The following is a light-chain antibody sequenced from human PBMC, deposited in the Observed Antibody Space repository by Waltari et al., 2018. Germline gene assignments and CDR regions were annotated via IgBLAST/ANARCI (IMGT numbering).Light chain of an antibody. Sequence: SYELTQPPSVSVSPGQTASITCSGDKLGDKYACWYQQKPGQSPVLVIYQDSKRPSGIPERFSGSNSGNTATLTISGTQAMDEADYYCQAWDSSLYVFGTGTKDTVL. CDR2: QDS. J-gene: IGLJ1*01. CDR3: QAWDSSLYV. V-gene: IGLV3-1*01. CDR1: KLGDKY.